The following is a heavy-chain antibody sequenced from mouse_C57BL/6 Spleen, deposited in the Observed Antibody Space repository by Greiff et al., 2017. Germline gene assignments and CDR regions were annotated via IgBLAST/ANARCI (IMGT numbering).Heavy chain of an antibody. J-gene: IGHJ1*03. CDR3: AKDDSWYFDV. CDR2: IHPNSGST. CDR1: GYTFTSYW. V-gene: IGHV1-64*01. Sequence: QVQLQQPGAELVKPGASVKLSCKASGYTFTSYWMHWVKQRPGQGLEWIGMIHPNSGSTNYNEKFKSKATLTVDKSSTTAYMQLSSLTSEDAAVYYCAKDDSWYFDVWGTGTTVTVSS. D-gene: IGHD2-4*01.